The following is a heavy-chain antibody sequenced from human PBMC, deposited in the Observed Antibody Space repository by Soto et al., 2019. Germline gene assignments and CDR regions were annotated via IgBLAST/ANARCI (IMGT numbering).Heavy chain of an antibody. Sequence: QLQLQESGSGLVKPSQTLSLTCAVSGGSISSGGYSWSWIRQPPGKVLEWIGYIYHSGSTSYNPSLKSRVTISVDRSKNQFSLKLSSVTAADTAVYYCAGGSLNGMDVCGQGTTVTVSS. D-gene: IGHD3-10*01. CDR1: GGSISSGGYS. CDR3: AGGSLNGMDV. J-gene: IGHJ6*02. CDR2: IYHSGST. V-gene: IGHV4-30-2*01.